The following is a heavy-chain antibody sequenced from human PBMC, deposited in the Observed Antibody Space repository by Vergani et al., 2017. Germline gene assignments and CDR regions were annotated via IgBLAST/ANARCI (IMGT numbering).Heavy chain of an antibody. CDR3: ARTESFILRYFHWAL. J-gene: IGHJ4*02. V-gene: IGHV4-38-2*01. D-gene: IGHD3-9*01. Sequence: QVKLQESGPGLVKPSETLSLTCAVSGDSISSGNNWGWIRQPPGKGLEWISSVSHSGDTYFNPSLKGRVSISMDTSKNQFSLEVTSVTAADTAIYFCARTESFILRYFHWALWGQGTLVTVSS. CDR1: GDSISSGNN. CDR2: VSHSGDT.